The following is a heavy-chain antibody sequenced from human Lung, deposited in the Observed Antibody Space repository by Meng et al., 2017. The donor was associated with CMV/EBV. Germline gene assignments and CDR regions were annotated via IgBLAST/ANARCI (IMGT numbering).Heavy chain of an antibody. CDR2: INAYNGDT. CDR1: GYTFTNYG. V-gene: IGHV1-18*01. J-gene: IGHJ4*02. Sequence: QGQLVQSGGEVKKPGASVKVSCKASGYTFTNYGITWVRQVPGQGLEWMGWINAYNGDTNYAQTLQGRVTMTTDTSTSTAYVELRSLRSDDTAVYYCARVEVGITSGDYWGQGTLVTVPS. CDR3: ARVEVGITSGDY. D-gene: IGHD1-26*01.